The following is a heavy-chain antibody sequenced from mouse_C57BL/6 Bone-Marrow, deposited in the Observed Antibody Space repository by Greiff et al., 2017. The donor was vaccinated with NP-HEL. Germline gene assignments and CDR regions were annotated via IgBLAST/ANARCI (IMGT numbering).Heavy chain of an antibody. J-gene: IGHJ2*01. CDR1: GYTFTSYW. CDR3: ARSSTVVDY. Sequence: QVQLQQPGAELVKPGASVKMSCKASGYTFTSYWITWVKQRPGQGLEWIGDIYPGSGSTNYNEKFKSKATLTVDTSSITAYMQPSSLTAEDSAVYYGARSSTVVDYGGQGTTLTVSS. D-gene: IGHD1-1*01. V-gene: IGHV1-55*01. CDR2: IYPGSGST.